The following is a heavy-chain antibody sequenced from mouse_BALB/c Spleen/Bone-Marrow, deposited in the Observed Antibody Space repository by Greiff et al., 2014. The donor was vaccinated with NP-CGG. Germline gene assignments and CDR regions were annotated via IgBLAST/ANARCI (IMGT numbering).Heavy chain of an antibody. CDR3: AKLYGSYRYALDY. V-gene: IGHV1-77*01. CDR2: IYPGSGST. J-gene: IGHJ4*01. Sequence: QVQLQQSGPELVKPGASVKMSCTASGYKFNDSVITWVKQRTGQGLEWIGEIYPGSGSTYYNEKFKGKATLTADKSSNTAYMQLCSLTCEESAVDFCAKLYGSYRYALDYWGQGTSVTVSS. CDR1: GYKFNDSV. D-gene: IGHD2-10*02.